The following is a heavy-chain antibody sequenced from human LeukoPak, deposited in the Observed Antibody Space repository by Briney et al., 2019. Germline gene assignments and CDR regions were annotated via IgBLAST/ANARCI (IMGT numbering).Heavy chain of an antibody. CDR1: GGSISNSSYY. J-gene: IGHJ6*02. V-gene: IGHV4-39*07. D-gene: IGHD3-3*01. CDR2: IFYSGST. CDR3: ARDSPYYDFWSGPNPQPPYGMDV. Sequence: SETLSLTCTVSGGSISNSSYYWGSIRQPPGKGLEWIGSIFYSGSTYYNPSLKSRVTISVDTSKNQFSLKLSSVTAADTAVYYCARDSPYYDFWSGPNPQPPYGMDVWGQGTTVTVSS.